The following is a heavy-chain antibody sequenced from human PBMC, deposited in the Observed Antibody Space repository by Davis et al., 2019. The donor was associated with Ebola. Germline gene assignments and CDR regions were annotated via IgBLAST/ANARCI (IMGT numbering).Heavy chain of an antibody. Sequence: ASVKVSCKASGYTFTSYDINCVRQAPGQGLEWMGWMNPNSGNTGYAQKFQGRVTMTRDTSISTAYMELSRLRSDDTAVYYCARTPAEGYYFDYWGQGTLVTVSS. CDR1: GYTFTSYD. J-gene: IGHJ4*02. V-gene: IGHV1-8*01. CDR2: MNPNSGNT. CDR3: ARTPAEGYYFDY.